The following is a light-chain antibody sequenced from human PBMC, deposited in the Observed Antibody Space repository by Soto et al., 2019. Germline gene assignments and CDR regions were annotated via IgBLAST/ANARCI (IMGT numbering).Light chain of an antibody. CDR3: SSYTSKSSLI. CDR1: MRDVGAYNL. V-gene: IGLV2-14*01. Sequence: ALTQPASVSGSPGQSITISCAGTMRDVGAYNLVSWYQQHPGRAPQLIIYEVRNRPSGISFRFSGSKSGSTASLTISGLQAEDEADYYCSSYTSKSSLIFGGGTKVTVL. J-gene: IGLJ2*01. CDR2: EVR.